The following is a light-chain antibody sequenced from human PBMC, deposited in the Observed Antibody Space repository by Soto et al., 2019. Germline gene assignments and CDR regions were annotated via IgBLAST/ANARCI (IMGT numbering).Light chain of an antibody. CDR3: AVWDDSLNGVV. CDR1: SSNVGNNA. Sequence: QSVLTQPPSVSDAPRQRVTISCSGSSSNVGNNAVNWYQQRPGKAPKLLIYYDDLLPSWVSDRFSGSKSGTSASLAISGLQSEDEADYYCAVWDDSLNGVVVGGGTKVTVL. CDR2: YDD. J-gene: IGLJ2*01. V-gene: IGLV1-36*01.